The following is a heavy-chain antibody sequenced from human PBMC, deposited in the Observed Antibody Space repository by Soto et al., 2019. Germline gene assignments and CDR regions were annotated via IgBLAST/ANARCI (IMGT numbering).Heavy chain of an antibody. CDR1: GFTFRSHA. V-gene: IGHV3-23*01. CDR2: ISGSGDST. D-gene: IGHD3-16*02. CDR3: GKDSPQDYNYVWGSYRPSDY. J-gene: IGHJ4*02. Sequence: GRSLRLSCAASGFTFRSHAMSWVRQAPGKGLEWVSAISGSGDSTYYADSVKGRFTISRDNSKNTLHLQMNSLRAEDTAVYYCGKDSPQDYNYVWGSYRPSDYWGQGTLVTVSS.